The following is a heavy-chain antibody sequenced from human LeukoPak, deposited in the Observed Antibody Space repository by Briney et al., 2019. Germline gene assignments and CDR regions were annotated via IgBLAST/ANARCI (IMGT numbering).Heavy chain of an antibody. Sequence: SETLSLTCTVSGGSISSHYWSWIRQPPGKGLKWIGYIYYSGSTNYNPSLKSRVTISVDTSKNQFSLKLSSVTAADTAVYYCARDLVVTGWFDPWGQGTLVTVSS. CDR1: GGSISSHY. CDR3: ARDLVVTGWFDP. D-gene: IGHD2-21*02. J-gene: IGHJ5*02. CDR2: IYYSGST. V-gene: IGHV4-59*11.